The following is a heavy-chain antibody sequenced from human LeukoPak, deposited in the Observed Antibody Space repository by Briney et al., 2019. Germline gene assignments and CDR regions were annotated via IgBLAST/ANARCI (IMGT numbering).Heavy chain of an antibody. CDR1: GFTFSSYA. Sequence: GRSLRLSCAASGFTFSSYAMHWVRQAPGKGLERVAVISYDGSNKYYADSVKGRFTISRDNSKNTLYLQMNSLRAEDTAVYYYARDRDSSSWSRGYFDYWGQGTLVSVSS. CDR2: ISYDGSNK. J-gene: IGHJ4*02. D-gene: IGHD6-13*01. CDR3: ARDRDSSSWSRGYFDY. V-gene: IGHV3-30*04.